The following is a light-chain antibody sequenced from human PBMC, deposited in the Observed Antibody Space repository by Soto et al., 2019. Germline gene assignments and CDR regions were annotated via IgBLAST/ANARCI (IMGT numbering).Light chain of an antibody. J-gene: IGKJ2*01. CDR2: GAS. V-gene: IGKV3-20*01. Sequence: EIVLTQSPGTLSLSPGERATLSCRASQSVSSSYLAWYQQKPVQAPRLLIYGASSRATGITDRFSGSGCGTVFTLTISRLEPEDFAVYYCQQYGSSPYTFGQGNKLEIK. CDR1: QSVSSSY. CDR3: QQYGSSPYT.